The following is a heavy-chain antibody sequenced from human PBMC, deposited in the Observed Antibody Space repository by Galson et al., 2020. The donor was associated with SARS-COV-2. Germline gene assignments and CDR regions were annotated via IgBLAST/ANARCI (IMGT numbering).Heavy chain of an antibody. D-gene: IGHD1-1*01. V-gene: IGHV3-72*01. CDR1: GFTFKDNY. J-gene: IGHJ4*02. CDR3: VRDWNGAGDH. Sequence: GESLRLSCIASGFTFKDNYMDWIRQPPGKGLAWVARIRNNDNRYPTDSAESVRSRFSISRDDSRNSVQLQMGSVKTDDTAVYYCVRDWNGAGDHCGQGVLVIVSA. CDR2: IRNNDNRYPT.